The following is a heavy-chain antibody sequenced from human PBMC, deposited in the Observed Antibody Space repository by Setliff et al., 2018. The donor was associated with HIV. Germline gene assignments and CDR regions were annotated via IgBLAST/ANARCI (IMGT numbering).Heavy chain of an antibody. Sequence: SETLSLTCTVSGYSISSFYYWGWIRQPPGKGLEWIGRIYTSGSTNYNPSLKSRVTISVDTSKNQFSLKLSSVTAADTAVYYCASAGSGTRAPPRYWGQGTLVTVSS. J-gene: IGHJ4*02. CDR2: IYTSGST. D-gene: IGHD1-1*01. CDR1: GYSISSFYY. CDR3: ASAGSGTRAPPRY. V-gene: IGHV4-38-2*02.